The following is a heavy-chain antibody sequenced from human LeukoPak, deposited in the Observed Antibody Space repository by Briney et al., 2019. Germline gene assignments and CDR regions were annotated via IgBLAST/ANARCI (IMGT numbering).Heavy chain of an antibody. CDR2: ISWNSGSI. CDR3: AKDRYSSSWYYFDY. D-gene: IGHD6-13*01. Sequence: GGSLRLSCAASGFTFDDYAMHWVRQAPGKGLEWVSGISWNSGSIGYADSVKGRFTISRDNAKNSLYLQMNSLRAEDTALYHCAKDRYSSSWYYFDYWGQGTLVTVSS. CDR1: GFTFDDYA. J-gene: IGHJ4*02. V-gene: IGHV3-9*01.